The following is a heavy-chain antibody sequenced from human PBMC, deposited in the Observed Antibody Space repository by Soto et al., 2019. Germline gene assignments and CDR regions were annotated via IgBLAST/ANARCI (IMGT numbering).Heavy chain of an antibody. CDR1: GFTFSSYA. J-gene: IGHJ6*02. Sequence: GGSLRLSCAASGFTFSSYAMSWVRQAPGEGLEWVSAISGSGGSTYYADSVKGRFTISRDNSKNTLYLQMNSLRAEDTAVYYCASLWFGEYPRDYYGMDFWGQGTTVTVSS. CDR2: ISGSGGST. V-gene: IGHV3-23*01. D-gene: IGHD3-10*01. CDR3: ASLWFGEYPRDYYGMDF.